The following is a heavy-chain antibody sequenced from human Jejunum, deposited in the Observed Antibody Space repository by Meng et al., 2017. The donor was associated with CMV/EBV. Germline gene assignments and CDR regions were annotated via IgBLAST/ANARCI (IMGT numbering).Heavy chain of an antibody. Sequence: QVQLWQAGAEVKKPGSSVKVSCKASGDTSSTYPITWVRQAPGQGPEWMGRIIPIFGTPTYAQKFQGRLTIFADASTNTAYMDLRSLRSDDTAVYYCARDPSNTSGRYAYFDYWGQGSLVTVSS. CDR3: ARDPSNTSGRYAYFDY. J-gene: IGHJ4*02. D-gene: IGHD6-19*01. CDR1: GDTSSTYP. CDR2: IIPIFGTP. V-gene: IGHV1-69*12.